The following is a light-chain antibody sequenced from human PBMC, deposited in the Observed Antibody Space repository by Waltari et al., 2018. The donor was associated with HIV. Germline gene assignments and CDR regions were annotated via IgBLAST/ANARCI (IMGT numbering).Light chain of an antibody. Sequence: QSALTQPASVSASPGQSITISCPAASSDVGASDYVSWYQQHPGKAPKLMIYDVKNRPSGVSHRFSGSKSATTASLTISGLQAEDEADYYCSSYTTSSTYVFGTGTKVTVL. CDR1: SSDVGASDY. CDR3: SSYTTSSTYV. J-gene: IGLJ1*01. V-gene: IGLV2-14*03. CDR2: DVK.